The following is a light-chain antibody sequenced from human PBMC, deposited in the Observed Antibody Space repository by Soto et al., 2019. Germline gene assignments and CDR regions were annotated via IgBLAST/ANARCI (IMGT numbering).Light chain of an antibody. CDR1: QSVSSN. J-gene: IGKJ5*01. Sequence: EIVMTQSPATLSVSPGERATLSCRASQSVSSNLAWYQQKPGQAPRRLIYGASTRATGIPARFSGSGSGTEFTLTISSLQSEDFAVYYCQQYNNWITFGQGTQLEIK. CDR2: GAS. CDR3: QQYNNWIT. V-gene: IGKV3-15*01.